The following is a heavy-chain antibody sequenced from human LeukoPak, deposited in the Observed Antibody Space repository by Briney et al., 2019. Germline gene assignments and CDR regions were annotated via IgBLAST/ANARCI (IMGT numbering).Heavy chain of an antibody. Sequence: GGSLRLSCAASGFTFSSYSMHWVRQAPGKGLEWVSSITSSSTYIYYADSVKGRFTISRDNAKNSLYLQMNSLRAEDTALYYCAKGLNFGAFDFWGQGTMVTVSS. V-gene: IGHV3-21*04. CDR2: ITSSSTYI. D-gene: IGHD1-7*01. CDR1: GFTFSSYS. CDR3: AKGLNFGAFDF. J-gene: IGHJ3*01.